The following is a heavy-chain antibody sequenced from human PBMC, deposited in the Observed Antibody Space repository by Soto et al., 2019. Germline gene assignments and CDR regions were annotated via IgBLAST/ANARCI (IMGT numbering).Heavy chain of an antibody. D-gene: IGHD2-15*01. J-gene: IGHJ6*02. CDR1: GYTFTSYG. V-gene: IGHV1-18*04. Sequence: ASVKVSCKASGYTFTSYGISWVRQAPGQGLEWMGWISAYNGNTNYAQKLQGRVIMTTDTSTSTAYMELRSLRSDDTAVYYCARGYCSGGSCRNYYYYGMDVWGQGTTVTVSS. CDR3: ARGYCSGGSCRNYYYYGMDV. CDR2: ISAYNGNT.